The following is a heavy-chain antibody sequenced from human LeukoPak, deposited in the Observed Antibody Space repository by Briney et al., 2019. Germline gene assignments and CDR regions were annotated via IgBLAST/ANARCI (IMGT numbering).Heavy chain of an antibody. CDR3: ARDSGTTGEVKFGP. CDR2: INHSGST. J-gene: IGHJ5*02. D-gene: IGHD3-10*01. CDR1: GGSFSGYY. V-gene: IGHV4-34*01. Sequence: PSETLSLTCAVYGGSFSGYYWSWIRQPPGKGLEWIGEINHSGSTNYNPSLKSRVTISVDTSKNKFSLKLSSVTAADTAVYYCARDSGTTGEVKFGPWGQGTLVTVSS.